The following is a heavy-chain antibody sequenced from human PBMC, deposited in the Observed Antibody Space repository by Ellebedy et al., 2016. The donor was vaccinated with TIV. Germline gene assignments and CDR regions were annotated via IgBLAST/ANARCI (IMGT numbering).Heavy chain of an antibody. CDR2: IYYNGRT. V-gene: IGHV4-59*01. CDR3: ARDGPWYYFDY. J-gene: IGHJ4*02. Sequence: MPGGSLRLSCTVSGGSISNYFWSWIRQPPGKGLEWIGYIYYNGRTKYSPSLKSRVTISVDTSQKQFSLRLSSVTAADTAVYYCARDGPWYYFDYWGQGTLVTVSS. D-gene: IGHD4/OR15-4a*01. CDR1: GGSISNYF.